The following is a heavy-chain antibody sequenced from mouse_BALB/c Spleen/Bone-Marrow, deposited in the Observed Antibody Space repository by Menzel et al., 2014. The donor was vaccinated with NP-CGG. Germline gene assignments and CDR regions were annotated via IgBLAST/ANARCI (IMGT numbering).Heavy chain of an antibody. J-gene: IGHJ2*01. Sequence: TDYYMHWVKHSHGNSPEWLGRVHPNNGGTSYNQKFKGKAILTVDKSSSTAYMELRSLTSEDSAVYYCAIGNYF. D-gene: IGHD1-1*02. CDR1: TDYY. V-gene: IGHV1-26*01. CDR3: AIGNYF. CDR2: VHPNNGGT.